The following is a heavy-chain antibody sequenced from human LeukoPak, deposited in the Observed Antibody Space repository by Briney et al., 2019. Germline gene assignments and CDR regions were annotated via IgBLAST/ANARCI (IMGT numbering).Heavy chain of an antibody. D-gene: IGHD6-19*01. CDR1: GYTFTGYY. V-gene: IGHV1-2*02. J-gene: IGHJ6*03. CDR2: INPNSGGT. Sequence: ASVKVSCKASGYTFTGYYRHWVRQAPGQGLEWMGWINPNSGGTNYAQKFQGRVTMTRDTSISTAYMELSSLRSEDTAVYYCARGQWLVYYMDVWGKGTTVTVSS. CDR3: ARGQWLVYYMDV.